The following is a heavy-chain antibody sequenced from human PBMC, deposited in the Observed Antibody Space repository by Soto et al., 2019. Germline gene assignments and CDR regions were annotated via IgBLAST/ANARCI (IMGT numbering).Heavy chain of an antibody. V-gene: IGHV3-21*01. Sequence: LRLSCAASGFTFRSFTMNWVRQAPGKGLEWVSTISSNSAYIYYTDALRGRFTIARDNAKNSLHLQMNSLRAEDTAVYYCTRDASRDSSARGWFEPWGPGTLVTVS. J-gene: IGHJ5*02. CDR1: GFTFRSFT. CDR3: TRDASRDSSARGWFEP. D-gene: IGHD6-13*01. CDR2: ISSNSAYI.